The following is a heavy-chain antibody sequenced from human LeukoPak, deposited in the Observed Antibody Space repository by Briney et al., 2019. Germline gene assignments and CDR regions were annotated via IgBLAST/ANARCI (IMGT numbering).Heavy chain of an antibody. CDR2: IYYSGST. J-gene: IGHJ4*02. Sequence: SETLSLTCTVSGGSISSYYWSWIRQPPGKGLEWIGYIYYSGSTNYNPSLKSRVTISVDTSKNQFSLKLSSVTAADTAVYYCARHLRSGAVDYWGQGTLVTVSS. CDR3: ARHLRSGAVDY. V-gene: IGHV4-59*01. CDR1: GGSISSYY. D-gene: IGHD4-17*01.